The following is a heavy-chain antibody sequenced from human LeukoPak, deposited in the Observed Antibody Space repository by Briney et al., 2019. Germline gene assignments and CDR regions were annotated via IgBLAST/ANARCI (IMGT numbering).Heavy chain of an antibody. D-gene: IGHD3-3*01. CDR3: AREWRNTIFGVVRYFNL. Sequence: PSETLSLTCSVSGDSISRFYWSWIRQPPGRGLEWIGHIYYDGSTNYSPSLKSRVSISIGMSKNQFSPNLTSVTPADTAVYYCAREWRNTIFGVVRYFNLWGRGTLVTVPS. J-gene: IGHJ2*01. CDR2: IYYDGST. V-gene: IGHV4-59*01. CDR1: GDSISRFY.